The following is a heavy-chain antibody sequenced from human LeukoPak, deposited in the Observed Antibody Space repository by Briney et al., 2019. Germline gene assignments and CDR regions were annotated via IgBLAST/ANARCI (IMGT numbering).Heavy chain of an antibody. J-gene: IGHJ4*02. CDR2: VNYSGNI. V-gene: IGHV4-59*01. D-gene: IGHD5-18*01. CDR1: GGSISDYH. Sequence: ASETLSLTCTVSGGSISDYHWTWIRQPPGKGLEWIGYVNYSGNINYNPSLKSRVSMSVDTSRAQFSLKLSPVTAADTAVYYCARVSGDTAMDSFDYWGQGTLVTVSS. CDR3: ARVSGDTAMDSFDY.